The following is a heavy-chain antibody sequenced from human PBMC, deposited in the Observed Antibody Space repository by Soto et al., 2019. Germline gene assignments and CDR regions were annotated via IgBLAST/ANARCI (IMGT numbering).Heavy chain of an antibody. CDR2: ISSSSSTI. V-gene: IGHV3-48*01. CDR3: AREYCSSTSCLNWFDP. Sequence: TGGSLRLSCAASGFTFSSYAMSWVRQAPRKGLEWVSYISSSSSTIYYADSVKGRFTISRDNAKNSLYLQMNSLRAEDTAVYYCAREYCSSTSCLNWFDPWGQGTLVTVSS. CDR1: GFTFSSYA. J-gene: IGHJ5*02. D-gene: IGHD2-2*01.